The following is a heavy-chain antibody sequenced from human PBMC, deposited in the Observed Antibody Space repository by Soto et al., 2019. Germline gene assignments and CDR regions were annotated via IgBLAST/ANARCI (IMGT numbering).Heavy chain of an antibody. CDR3: APRGGGGGY. J-gene: IGHJ4*02. CDR1: GFTVSNNY. D-gene: IGHD3-10*01. Sequence: EVQLVESGGGLIQPGGSLRLSCAVSGFTVSNNYMSWVRQAPGKGLEGVSVIYSGGYTAYGDSVKGRFTISRDNSKNTLYPQKNSRSPRGEAVLYGAPRGGGGGYWGQGTLVTVSS. CDR2: IYSGGYT. V-gene: IGHV3-53*01.